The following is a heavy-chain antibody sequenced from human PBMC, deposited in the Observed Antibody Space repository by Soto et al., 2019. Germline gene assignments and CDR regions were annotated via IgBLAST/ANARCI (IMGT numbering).Heavy chain of an antibody. V-gene: IGHV3-11*01. CDR3: ARDPAYGAARTNGFDP. J-gene: IGHJ5*02. CDR1: GFTFSDYY. D-gene: IGHD3-10*01. Sequence: GGSLRLSCAASGFTFSDYYMSWIRQAPGKGLEWVSYISSSGSTIYYADSVKGRFTISRDNAKNSLYLQMNSLRAEDTAVYYSARDPAYGAARTNGFDPLGQGTLVTVSS. CDR2: ISSSGSTI.